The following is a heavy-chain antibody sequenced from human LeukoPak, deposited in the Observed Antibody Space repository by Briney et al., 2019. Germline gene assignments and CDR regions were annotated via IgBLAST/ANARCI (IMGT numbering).Heavy chain of an antibody. Sequence: SETLSLTCAVYGGSFSGYYWSWIRQPPGKGLEWIGEINHSGSTNYNPSLKSRVTISVDTSKNQFSLKLSSVTAADTAVYYCARGRRRLLRDWYFDLWGRGALVTVSS. CDR1: GGSFSGYY. D-gene: IGHD3-22*01. J-gene: IGHJ2*01. V-gene: IGHV4-34*01. CDR3: ARGRRRLLRDWYFDL. CDR2: INHSGST.